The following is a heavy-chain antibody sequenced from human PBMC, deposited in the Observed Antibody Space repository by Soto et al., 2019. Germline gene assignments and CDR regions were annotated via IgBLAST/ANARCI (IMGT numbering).Heavy chain of an antibody. CDR1: GYTFTSYG. D-gene: IGHD2-21*02. J-gene: IGHJ4*02. V-gene: IGHV1-18*01. CDR2: ISAYNGNT. CDR3: ATDIFLAYCGGDCPKA. Sequence: ASVKVSCKASGYTFTSYGISWVRQAPGQGLEWMGWISAYNGNTNYAQKFQGRVTMTEDTSTDTAYMELSSLRSEDTAVYYCATDIFLAYCGGDCPKAWGQGTLVTVSS.